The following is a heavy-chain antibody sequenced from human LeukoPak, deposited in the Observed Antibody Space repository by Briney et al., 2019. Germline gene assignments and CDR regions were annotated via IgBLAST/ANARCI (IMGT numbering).Heavy chain of an antibody. J-gene: IGHJ4*02. V-gene: IGHV1-2*02. Sequence: GASVKVSCKASGYTFTGYYMHWVRQAPGQGLEWMGWINPNSGGTSYAQKFQGRVTMTRDTSISTAYMELSRLRSDDTAVYYCASTGKNSGSSFDYWGQGTLVTVSS. CDR2: INPNSGGT. CDR1: GYTFTGYY. CDR3: ASTGKNSGSSFDY. D-gene: IGHD1-26*01.